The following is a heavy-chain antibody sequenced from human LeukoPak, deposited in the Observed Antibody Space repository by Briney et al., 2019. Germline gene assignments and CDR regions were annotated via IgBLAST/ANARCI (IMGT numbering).Heavy chain of an antibody. D-gene: IGHD2-8*01. Sequence: GGSLRLSCAASGFTFNSYSMNWVRQAPGKGLEWVSSISSSSNYIYYADSLKGRFTISRDNAKNSLYLQMNSLRAEDTAVYYCAKARVVLMVYAIPFLYFDYWGQGTLVTVSS. CDR1: GFTFNSYS. J-gene: IGHJ4*02. V-gene: IGHV3-21*04. CDR2: ISSSSNYI. CDR3: AKARVVLMVYAIPFLYFDY.